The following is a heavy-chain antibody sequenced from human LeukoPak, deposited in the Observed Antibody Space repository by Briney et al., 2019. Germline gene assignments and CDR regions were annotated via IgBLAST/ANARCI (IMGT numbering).Heavy chain of an antibody. V-gene: IGHV3-48*03. D-gene: IGHD1-26*01. J-gene: IGHJ3*02. CDR1: GFSFSSYE. Sequence: GGSLRLSCAASGFSFSSYEMNWVRLAPGKGLEWVSHISSSATNIYYADSVKGRSTISRDNAKNSLYLQTNSLRAEDTAVYYCAKEGSYDALDIWGQGTMVTVSS. CDR3: AKEGSYDALDI. CDR2: ISSSATNI.